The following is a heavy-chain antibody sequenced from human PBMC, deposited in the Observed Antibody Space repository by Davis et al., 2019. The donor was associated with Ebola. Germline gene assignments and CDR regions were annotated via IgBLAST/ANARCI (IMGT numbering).Heavy chain of an antibody. Sequence: SETLSLTCTVSGDSISNYFWSWLRQPAGKGLEWIGHIHPSGSYNHNPYLKSRLSTSIDTSRNQFSLSLTSATAADTAIYYCAREGSNSQGRGLDVWGQGTTITVTS. V-gene: IGHV4-4*07. D-gene: IGHD3-10*01. CDR3: AREGSNSQGRGLDV. J-gene: IGHJ6*02. CDR1: GDSISNYF. CDR2: IHPSGSY.